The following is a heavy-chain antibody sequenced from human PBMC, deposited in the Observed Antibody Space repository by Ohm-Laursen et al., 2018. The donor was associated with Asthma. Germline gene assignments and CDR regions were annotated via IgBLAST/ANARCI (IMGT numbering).Heavy chain of an antibody. CDR1: GFTFSSYS. D-gene: IGHD6-13*01. Sequence: SLRLSCSASGFTFSSYSMNWVRQAPGKGLEWVSTISLGGGGTYFADSVRGRFTISRDNSNNMLYLHMNSLRADDAAVYYRAKDEYSTTLGVGAFDFWGQGTMVTVSS. CDR3: AKDEYSTTLGVGAFDF. J-gene: IGHJ3*01. V-gene: IGHV3-23*01. CDR2: ISLGGGGT.